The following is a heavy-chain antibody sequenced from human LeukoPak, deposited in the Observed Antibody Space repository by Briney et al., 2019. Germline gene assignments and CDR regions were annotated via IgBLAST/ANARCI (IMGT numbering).Heavy chain of an antibody. D-gene: IGHD2-2*01. CDR2: ISGSSSTT. J-gene: IGHJ6*02. CDR3: AKGMEWVVVPAALDV. V-gene: IGHV3-23*01. CDR1: GFTFSSYA. Sequence: GGSLRLSCAASGFTFSSYAMSWVRQAPGKGLEWVSAISGSSSTTFYADPVKGRFTISRDNSMDTLFLQMNSLRPEDTALYYCAKGMEWVVVPAALDVWGQGTTVSVSS.